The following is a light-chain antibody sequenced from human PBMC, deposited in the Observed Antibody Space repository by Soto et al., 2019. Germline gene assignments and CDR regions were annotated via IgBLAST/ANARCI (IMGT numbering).Light chain of an antibody. J-gene: IGLJ1*01. CDR1: SSDVGGYNS. Sequence: QSVLTQPPSASRSPGQSVTISCTGTSSDVGGYNSVSWFQQHPGKAPQLIISEVSKRPSGVPHRFSGSKSGNTASLTVSGLQAEDEADYYCASYAGTDNWGVFGTGTKVTVL. CDR2: EVS. V-gene: IGLV2-8*01. CDR3: ASYAGTDNWGV.